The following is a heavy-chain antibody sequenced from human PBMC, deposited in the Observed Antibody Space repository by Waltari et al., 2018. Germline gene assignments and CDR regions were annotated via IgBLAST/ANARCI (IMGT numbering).Heavy chain of an antibody. CDR3: ARTGSYRGGGWFDP. J-gene: IGHJ5*02. V-gene: IGHV4-59*01. CDR2: IYYSGST. CDR1: GGSISSYY. Sequence: QVQLQESGPGLVKPSETLSLTCTVSGGSISSYYWSWIRQPPGKGLEWIGYIYYSGSTNYNPSLKSRVTISVDTSKNQFSLKLSSVTAADTAVYYCARTGSYRGGGWFDPWGQGTLVTVSS. D-gene: IGHD1-26*01.